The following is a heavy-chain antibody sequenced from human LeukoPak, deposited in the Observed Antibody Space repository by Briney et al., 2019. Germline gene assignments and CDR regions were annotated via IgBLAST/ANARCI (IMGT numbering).Heavy chain of an antibody. CDR3: AKDTLGGVSGTHYSDY. J-gene: IGHJ4*02. D-gene: IGHD1-26*01. CDR2: MSSDGGIK. CDR1: GFTFISNV. Sequence: GGSLRLSCEASGFTFISNVVHWVRQAPGKGLEWVAVMSSDGGIKIYTDSVKGRFTISRDNSKNTLYLQMNSLRAEDTAVYYCAKDTLGGVSGTHYSDYWGQGSLVTVSS. V-gene: IGHV3-30-3*01.